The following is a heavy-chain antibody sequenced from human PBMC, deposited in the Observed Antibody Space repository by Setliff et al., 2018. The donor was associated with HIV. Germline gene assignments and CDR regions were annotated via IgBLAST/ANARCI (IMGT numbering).Heavy chain of an antibody. J-gene: IGHJ4*02. V-gene: IGHV4-4*09. Sequence: SETLSLTCTVSGGSISSYNWSWIRQPPGKGLEWIGYIYTSGSTNYNPSLKSRVTISVDTSKNQFSLKLSSVTAADTAVYYCARHEWAVGALYYFDYWGQGTLVTVSS. CDR1: GGSISSYN. CDR3: ARHEWAVGALYYFDY. CDR2: IYTSGST. D-gene: IGHD1-26*01.